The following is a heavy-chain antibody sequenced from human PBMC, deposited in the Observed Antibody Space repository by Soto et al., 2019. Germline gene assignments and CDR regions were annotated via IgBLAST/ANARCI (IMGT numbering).Heavy chain of an antibody. CDR3: SKDTSEGGGGQFTSEC. J-gene: IGHJ4*02. CDR2: ISGSGGRT. CDR1: GFIFNDFA. Sequence: EVQLLESGGGLVQPGGSLRLSCEASGFIFNDFAMSWVRQAPGKGLEWLSTISGSGGRTYYEDSMRGRFTISRDNSNNMLYFQLNSLTAEDTAVYFCSKDTSEGGGGQFTSECWGQGTLVTVSS. D-gene: IGHD2-15*01. V-gene: IGHV3-23*01.